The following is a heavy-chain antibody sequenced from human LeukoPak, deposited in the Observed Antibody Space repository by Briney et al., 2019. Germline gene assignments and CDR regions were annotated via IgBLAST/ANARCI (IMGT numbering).Heavy chain of an antibody. CDR1: GGTISSDGYY. D-gene: IGHD3-10*01. CDR2: IYYRGST. V-gene: IGHV4-31*03. CDR3: TRSVVWFRALKNWFDP. Sequence: PSETLSLTCTVSGGTISSDGYYWRWLRQPPGKALEWLRHIYYRGSTYYDPSHKSRVTISVDAYKNQCSLKLSAGTAADTAVYYCTRSVVWFRALKNWFDPWGQGTLVTVSS. J-gene: IGHJ5*02.